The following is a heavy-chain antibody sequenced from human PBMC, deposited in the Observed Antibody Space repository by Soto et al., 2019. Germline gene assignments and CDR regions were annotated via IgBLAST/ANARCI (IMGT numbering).Heavy chain of an antibody. CDR1: GGTFSSYT. V-gene: IGHV1-69*08. J-gene: IGHJ6*02. Sequence: QVQLVQSGAEVKKPGSSVKVSCKASGGTFSSYTLSWVRQAPGQGLEWMGRIILILGIPNYAQKFQGRVTITADTSTRTAYMELSRLRSEDTAVYYCARDKGPTVTTQRYQYYGMDVWGQGTTVTVSS. CDR2: IILILGIP. CDR3: ARDKGPTVTTQRYQYYGMDV. D-gene: IGHD4-17*01.